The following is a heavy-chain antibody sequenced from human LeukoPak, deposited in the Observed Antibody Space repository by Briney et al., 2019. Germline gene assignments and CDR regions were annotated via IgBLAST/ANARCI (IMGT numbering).Heavy chain of an antibody. V-gene: IGHV3-74*01. Sequence: PGGSLRLSCAASGFTFSSYWMHWVRQAPGKGLVWVSRINSDGSSTSYADFVKGRFTISRDNAKNPLYLQMNRRKGEGPAVYYCARGSEWELLDYWGQGTLVTVSS. J-gene: IGHJ4*02. CDR1: GFTFSSYW. CDR3: ARGSEWELLDY. D-gene: IGHD1-26*01. CDR2: INSDGSST.